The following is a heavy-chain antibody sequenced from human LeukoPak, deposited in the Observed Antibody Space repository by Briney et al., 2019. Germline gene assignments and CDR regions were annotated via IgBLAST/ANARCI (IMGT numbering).Heavy chain of an antibody. CDR1: GGSISTSNYY. V-gene: IGHV4-61*01. Sequence: PSETLSLTCTVSGGSISTSNYYWGWIRQPPGKGLEWIGYIYYSGSTNYNPSLKSRVTISVDTSKNQFSLKLSSVTAADTAVYYCARDPSKEQLSDYYYYMDVWGKGTTVTVSS. D-gene: IGHD6-13*01. CDR2: IYYSGST. CDR3: ARDPSKEQLSDYYYYMDV. J-gene: IGHJ6*03.